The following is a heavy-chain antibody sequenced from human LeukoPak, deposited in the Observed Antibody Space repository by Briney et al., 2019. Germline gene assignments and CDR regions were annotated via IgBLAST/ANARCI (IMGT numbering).Heavy chain of an antibody. CDR3: VRGGRGRDDYFDY. D-gene: IGHD3-10*01. V-gene: IGHV3-21*05. CDR2: VGTGGDDI. CDR1: GYTFPSYS. Sequence: GVSLRLSCAASGYTFPSYSLNWVRQAPGKGLAWISYVGTGGDDIYYADSVTGRFTISRDNAEKSVYLQMNSLRVEDTAVYYCVRGGRGRDDYFDYWGQGTQVTVST. J-gene: IGHJ4*02.